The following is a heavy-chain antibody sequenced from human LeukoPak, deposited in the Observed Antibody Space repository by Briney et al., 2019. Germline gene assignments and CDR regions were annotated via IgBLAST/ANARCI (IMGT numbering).Heavy chain of an antibody. CDR2: ISAGGGA. D-gene: IGHD6-19*01. J-gene: IGHJ3*02. CDR1: GASMNDYY. Sequence: SETLSLTCTIIGASMNDYYWNWIRKPAGEGLEWIGRISAGGGANYNPSLENRVAMSLDTSKNQFALKVDFVTAADTAVYYCATDSSGFFDDGLDIWGQGTRVPVS. CDR3: ATDSSGFFDDGLDI. V-gene: IGHV4-4*07.